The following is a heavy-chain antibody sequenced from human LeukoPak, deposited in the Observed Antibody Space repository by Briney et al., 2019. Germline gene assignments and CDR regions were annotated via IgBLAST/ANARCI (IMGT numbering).Heavy chain of an antibody. Sequence: ASVKLSCTASGYTFTAYYVHWGRQAPGQGLEWRGWINPNTNETKYAQKFQGRVTMTSDTSMSTTFMELRGLRSDATAVYYCARLVHSSGSNWFDPWGQGSLITVSS. CDR1: GYTFTAYY. V-gene: IGHV1-2*02. CDR3: ARLVHSSGSNWFDP. J-gene: IGHJ5*02. D-gene: IGHD6-19*01. CDR2: INPNTNET.